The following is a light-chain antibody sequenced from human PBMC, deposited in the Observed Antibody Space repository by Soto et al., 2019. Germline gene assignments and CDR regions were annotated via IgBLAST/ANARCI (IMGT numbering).Light chain of an antibody. CDR1: QTFSSTY. J-gene: IGKJ4*01. Sequence: ETVLTQSPDTLSLSPGETATLSCRASQTFSSTYLAWYQQKPGHPPRLLIYSASTRATGIPDRFSGSGSGTEYPLTISRLEPEDFAVYYCQQYGSSPLTFGGGTRVEIK. CDR2: SAS. CDR3: QQYGSSPLT. V-gene: IGKV3-20*01.